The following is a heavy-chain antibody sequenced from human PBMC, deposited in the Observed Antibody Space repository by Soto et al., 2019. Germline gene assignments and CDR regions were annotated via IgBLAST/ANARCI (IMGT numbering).Heavy chain of an antibody. Sequence: QITLKESGPTLVKPTQTLTLTCTFSGFSLSTSGVGVGWIRQPPGKALEWLALIYWDDDKRYSPSLKSRLTITKDTSKNHVVLTMTNMDPVDTATYYCAHRRPAAWGFDIWGQGTMVTVSS. CDR3: AHRRPAAWGFDI. CDR1: GFSLSTSGVG. J-gene: IGHJ3*02. CDR2: IYWDDDK. D-gene: IGHD7-27*01. V-gene: IGHV2-5*02.